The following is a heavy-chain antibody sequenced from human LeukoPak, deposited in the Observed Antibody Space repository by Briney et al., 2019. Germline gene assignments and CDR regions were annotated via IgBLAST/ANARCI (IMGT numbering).Heavy chain of an antibody. Sequence: PSETLSLTCNVSDASISSYYWTWIRQPAGKGLEWIGRIYTSGSTNYNPSLKSRVTISVDTSKNQFSLKLSSVTAADTAVYYCARDYDFWSGYFDYWGQGTLVTVSS. V-gene: IGHV4-4*07. D-gene: IGHD3-3*01. J-gene: IGHJ4*02. CDR1: DASISSYY. CDR3: ARDYDFWSGYFDY. CDR2: IYTSGST.